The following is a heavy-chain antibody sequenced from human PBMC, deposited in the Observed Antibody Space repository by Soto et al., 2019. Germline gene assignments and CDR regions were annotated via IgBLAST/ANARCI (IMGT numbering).Heavy chain of an antibody. CDR2: IYYSGST. CDR3: ARGLEWLPTEYGMDV. CDR1: GGSISSYY. D-gene: IGHD3-3*01. V-gene: IGHV4-59*12. J-gene: IGHJ6*02. Sequence: SETLSLTCTVSGGSISSYYWSWIRQPPGKGLEWIGYIYYSGSTNYNPSLKSRVTISVDTSKNQFSLKLSSVTAADTAVYYCARGLEWLPTEYGMDVWGQGTTVTVSS.